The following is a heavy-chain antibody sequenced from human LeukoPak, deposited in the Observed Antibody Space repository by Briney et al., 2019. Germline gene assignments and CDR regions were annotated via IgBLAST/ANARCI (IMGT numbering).Heavy chain of an antibody. V-gene: IGHV3-23*01. CDR2: ISGSGGST. CDR1: GFTFSSYS. J-gene: IGHJ4*02. Sequence: GGSLRLSCAASGFTFSSYSMNWVRQAPGKGLEWVSAISGSGGSTYYADSVKGRFTISRDNSKNTLYLQMNSLRAEDTAVYYCAKDGGGVWFGELLSRGYAHRFDYWGQGTLVTVSS. D-gene: IGHD3-10*01. CDR3: AKDGGGVWFGELLSRGYAHRFDY.